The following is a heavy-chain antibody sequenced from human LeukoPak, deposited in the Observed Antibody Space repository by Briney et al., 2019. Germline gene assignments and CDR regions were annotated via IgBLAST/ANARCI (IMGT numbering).Heavy chain of an antibody. J-gene: IGHJ4*02. V-gene: IGHV4-39*01. D-gene: IGHD3-10*01. CDR3: ARRARWFGELLGDYFDY. CDR2: IYYSGST. CDR1: GGSISSGSYY. Sequence: SETLSLTCTVSGGSISSGSYYWGWIRQPPGKGLEWIGSIYYSGSTYYNPSLKSRVTISVDTSKNQFSLKLSSVTAADTAVYYCARRARWFGELLGDYFDYWGQGTLVTVSS.